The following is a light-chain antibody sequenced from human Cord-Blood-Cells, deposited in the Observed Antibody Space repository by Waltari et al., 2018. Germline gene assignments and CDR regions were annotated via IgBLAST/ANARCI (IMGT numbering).Light chain of an antibody. CDR2: DVS. Sequence: QSALTQPRSVSGSPGPSVTISCTGTSSDVGGYNSVSCYQQHPGKAPKLMIYDVSKRPSGVPDRFSGSKSGNTASLTISGLQAEDEADYYCCSYAGSYFYVFGTGTKVTVL. CDR1: SSDVGGYNS. CDR3: CSYAGSYFYV. V-gene: IGLV2-11*01. J-gene: IGLJ1*01.